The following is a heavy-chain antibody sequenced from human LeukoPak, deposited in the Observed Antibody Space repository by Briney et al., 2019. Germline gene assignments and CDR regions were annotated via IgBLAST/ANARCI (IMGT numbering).Heavy chain of an antibody. J-gene: IGHJ5*02. Sequence: PSETLSLTCTDSSGSISGYYWNWIRKPPGKGLEWIGYIYYSGSTNYNPSLNSLLTISVDTTKNHFSLMLSTVPAAATAVYYCARNRVGELSWFDPWGQGTLVTVSS. CDR3: ARNRVGELSWFDP. V-gene: IGHV4-59*01. D-gene: IGHD3-10*01. CDR2: IYYSGST. CDR1: SGSISGYY.